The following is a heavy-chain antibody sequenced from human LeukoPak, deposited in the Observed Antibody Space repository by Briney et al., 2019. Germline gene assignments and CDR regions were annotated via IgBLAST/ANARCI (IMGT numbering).Heavy chain of an antibody. J-gene: IGHJ4*02. CDR1: GLTFSSYA. D-gene: IGHD2-15*01. Sequence: GGSLRLSCAASGLTFSSYAVSWVRQATGKGLEWVSAFSGSGGSTYYADRVEGRFPVSRQNSKNTLYVHLYSLRAEDTAVYYCAKLFSGPGPVVVALWYFDYWGQGTLVTVSS. CDR2: FSGSGGST. CDR3: AKLFSGPGPVVVALWYFDY. V-gene: IGHV3-23*01.